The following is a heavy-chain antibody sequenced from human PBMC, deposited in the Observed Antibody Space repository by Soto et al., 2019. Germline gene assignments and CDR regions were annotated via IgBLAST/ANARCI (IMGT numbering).Heavy chain of an antibody. J-gene: IGHJ4*02. CDR1: GFTFTSSA. CDR3: AADLVRNYDILTGPY. Sequence: SVKVSCKASGFTFTSSAVQWVRQARGQRLEWIGWIVVGSGNTNYAQKFQERVTITRDMSTSTAYMELSSLRSEDTAVYYCAADLVRNYDILTGPYWGQGTLVTVSS. D-gene: IGHD3-9*01. CDR2: IVVGSGNT. V-gene: IGHV1-58*01.